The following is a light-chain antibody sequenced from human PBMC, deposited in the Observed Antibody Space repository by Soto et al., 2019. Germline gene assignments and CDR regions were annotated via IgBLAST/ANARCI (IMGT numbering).Light chain of an antibody. Sequence: QSVLTQPASVSGSPGQSITISCTGTSSDIGNYNLVSWYQQHPGKAPKLIIYEASKRPSGVSNRFSGSKSGNTASLTISGLQAEDEADYYCCSYAGSSTFVFGTGTKVTVL. CDR2: EAS. V-gene: IGLV2-23*01. J-gene: IGLJ1*01. CDR3: CSYAGSSTFV. CDR1: SSDIGNYNL.